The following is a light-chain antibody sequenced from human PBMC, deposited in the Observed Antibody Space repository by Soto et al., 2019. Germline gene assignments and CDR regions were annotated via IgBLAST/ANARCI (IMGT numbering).Light chain of an antibody. V-gene: IGKV3-11*01. CDR2: SAS. CDR1: QSVGNY. CDR3: QQRSNGPFT. Sequence: EIVLTQSPATLSLSPGEKATLSCRASQSVGNYLAWYQQKRGQPPRLLIYSASSRAAGIPARFSGSGSGTDFTLTISSLEPEDFAVYYCQQRSNGPFTFGPGT. J-gene: IGKJ3*01.